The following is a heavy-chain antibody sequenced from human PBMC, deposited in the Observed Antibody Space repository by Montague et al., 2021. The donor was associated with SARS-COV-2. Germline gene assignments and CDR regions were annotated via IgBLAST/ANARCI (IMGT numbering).Heavy chain of an antibody. J-gene: IGHJ4*02. V-gene: IGHV4-59*01. CDR2: IYYSGNT. D-gene: IGHD6-6*01. Sequence: SETLSLTCSVSGGSISSYYWSWIRQPPGKGLEWIGYIYYSGNTNYNPSLKSRVTISVDTSKNQFSLKLSSVTAADTAVYYCARGRGYSSSSGFDYWGQGTLVTVSS. CDR3: ARGRGYSSSSGFDY. CDR1: GGSISSYY.